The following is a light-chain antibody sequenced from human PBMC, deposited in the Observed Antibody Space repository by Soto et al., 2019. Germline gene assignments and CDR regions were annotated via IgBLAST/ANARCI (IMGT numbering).Light chain of an antibody. V-gene: IGKV3-20*01. Sequence: ESVLAQSPGTLSLSPGERATLSCRASQSVSNNYIAWYQQKPGQAPRLFIYDASSRATGIPDRFSGSGSGTDFTLTISRLEPEDFAVYYCQQYGSSITFGQGTRLEIK. CDR1: QSVSNNY. CDR3: QQYGSSIT. J-gene: IGKJ5*01. CDR2: DAS.